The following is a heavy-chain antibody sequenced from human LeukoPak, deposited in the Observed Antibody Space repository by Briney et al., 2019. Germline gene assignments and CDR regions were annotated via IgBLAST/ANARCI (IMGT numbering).Heavy chain of an antibody. CDR3: ARENYGSGNRIYYYMDV. J-gene: IGHJ6*03. Sequence: TGGSLRLSCAASGFTFSSYSMNWVRQAPGKGLEWVSSISSSSSYIYYADSVKGRFTISRDNAKNSLYLQMNSLRAEDTAVYYCARENYGSGNRIYYYMDVWGKGTTVTISS. CDR2: ISSSSSYI. D-gene: IGHD3-10*01. V-gene: IGHV3-21*01. CDR1: GFTFSSYS.